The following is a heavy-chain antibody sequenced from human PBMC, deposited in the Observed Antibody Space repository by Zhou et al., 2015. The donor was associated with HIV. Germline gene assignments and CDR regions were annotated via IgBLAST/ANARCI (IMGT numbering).Heavy chain of an antibody. J-gene: IGHJ6*02. V-gene: IGHV1-8*01. Sequence: QVQLVQSGAEVKKPGASVKVSCKASGYTFTSYDINWVRQATGQGLEWVGWVNPNSANTGYAQKFQGRVTITADESTSTAYMELSSLRSEDTAVYYCASGDSSGGTRYYYYGMDVWGQGTTVTVSS. D-gene: IGHD6-19*01. CDR3: ASGDSSGGTRYYYYGMDV. CDR1: GYTFTSYD. CDR2: VNPNSANT.